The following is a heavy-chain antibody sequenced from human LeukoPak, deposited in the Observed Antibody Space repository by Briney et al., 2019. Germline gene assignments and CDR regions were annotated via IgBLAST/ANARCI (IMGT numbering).Heavy chain of an antibody. CDR2: IYYSGST. CDR1: GGSISSGDYC. J-gene: IGHJ4*02. CDR3: ARATVTSVEDFDY. D-gene: IGHD4-17*01. Sequence: PSETLSLTCTVSGGSISSGDYCWSWIRQPPGKGLEWIGYIYYSGSTYYNPSLKSRVTISVDTSKNQFSLKLSSVTAADTAVYYCARATVTSVEDFDYWGQGTLVTVSS. V-gene: IGHV4-30-4*01.